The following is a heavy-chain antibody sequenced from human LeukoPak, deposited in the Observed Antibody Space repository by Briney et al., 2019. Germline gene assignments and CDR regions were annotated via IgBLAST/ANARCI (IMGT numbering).Heavy chain of an antibody. Sequence: GGSLRLSCAASGFTFSSYAMHWVRQAPGKGLEWVAVISYDGSNKYYADSVKGRFTISRGNSKNTLYLQMNSLRAEDTAVYYCARDALWFGELLGGSYFDYWGQGTLVTVSS. CDR3: ARDALWFGELLGGSYFDY. J-gene: IGHJ4*02. V-gene: IGHV3-30*04. D-gene: IGHD3-10*01. CDR1: GFTFSSYA. CDR2: ISYDGSNK.